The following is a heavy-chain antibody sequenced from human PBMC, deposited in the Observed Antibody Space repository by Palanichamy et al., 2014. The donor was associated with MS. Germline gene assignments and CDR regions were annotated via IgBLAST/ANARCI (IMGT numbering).Heavy chain of an antibody. V-gene: IGHV4-39*01. J-gene: IGHJ4*02. Sequence: QLQLQESGPGLVKPSETLSLTCTVSVAPSALLVTTGAGSASPQEGLDWIGSIYYGGGAYYNPSLKSRVNLSIDTSKNQFSLKLSSVTAADTAVYYCARHTVGNYAYWGQGTLVTVSS. CDR1: VAPSALLVTT. D-gene: IGHD1-26*01. CDR3: ARHTVGNYAY. CDR2: IYYGGGA.